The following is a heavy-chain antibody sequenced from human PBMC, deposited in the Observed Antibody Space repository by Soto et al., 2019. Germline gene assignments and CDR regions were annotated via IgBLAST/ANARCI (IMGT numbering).Heavy chain of an antibody. CDR1: GYTFTSYG. V-gene: IGHV1-18*01. Sequence: WASVKVSCKASGYTFTSYGISWVRQAPGQGLEWMGWISAYNGNTNYAQKLQGRVTMTTDTSTSTAYMELRSLRSDDTAVYYCATSLNYDFWSGYPYYFDYWGQGTLVTVYS. J-gene: IGHJ4*02. CDR3: ATSLNYDFWSGYPYYFDY. D-gene: IGHD3-3*01. CDR2: ISAYNGNT.